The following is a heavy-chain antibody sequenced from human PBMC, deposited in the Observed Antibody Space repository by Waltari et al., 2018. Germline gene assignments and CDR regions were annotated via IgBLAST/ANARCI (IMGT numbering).Heavy chain of an antibody. J-gene: IGHJ6*03. V-gene: IGHV4-59*13. Sequence: QVQLQESGPGLVKPSETLSPTCTVSVCSIRSYYWTWIRTPPGRGLGWIGYIYYSGSTNYNPSLKSRVTISVDTSKNQFSLKLSSVTAADTAVYYCAREGPAPYDFWSGYYSGYYYMDVWGKGTTVTVSS. CDR2: IYYSGST. CDR1: VCSIRSYY. CDR3: AREGPAPYDFWSGYYSGYYYMDV. D-gene: IGHD3-3*01.